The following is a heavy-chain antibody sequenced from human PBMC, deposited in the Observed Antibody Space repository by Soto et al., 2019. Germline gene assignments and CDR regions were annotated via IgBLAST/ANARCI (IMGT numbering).Heavy chain of an antibody. Sequence: QVQLQESGPGLVKPSETLSLTCTVSGGSISSYYWSWIRQPPGKGLEWIGYIYYSGSTNYNPSLNSRVTISVDTSRNQFSLRLNSVTAADTAVYYCARGYCSCSSCGAGWFDHWGQGTLVTVSS. D-gene: IGHD2-2*01. J-gene: IGHJ5*02. CDR1: GGSISSYY. CDR2: IYYSGST. V-gene: IGHV4-59*01. CDR3: ARGYCSCSSCGAGWFDH.